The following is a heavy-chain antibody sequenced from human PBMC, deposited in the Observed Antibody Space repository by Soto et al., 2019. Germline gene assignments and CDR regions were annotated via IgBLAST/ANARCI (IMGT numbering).Heavy chain of an antibody. CDR3: ARHGDNFPYCSGGSCHSRYYSYGMDV. CDR2: IYPGDSDT. Sequence: GESLKISCKGSGYSFTSYWIGWVRQMPGKGLEWMGIIYPGDSDTRYSPSFQGQVTISADKSISTAYLQWSSLKASDTAMYYCARHGDNFPYCSGGSCHSRYYSYGMDVWGQGTTVTVSS. J-gene: IGHJ6*02. D-gene: IGHD2-15*01. CDR1: GYSFTSYW. V-gene: IGHV5-51*01.